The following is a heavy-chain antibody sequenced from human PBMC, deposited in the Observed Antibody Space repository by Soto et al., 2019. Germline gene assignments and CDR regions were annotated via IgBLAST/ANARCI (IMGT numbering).Heavy chain of an antibody. J-gene: IGHJ4*02. V-gene: IGHV4-30-4*01. CDR2: IYNSGTT. D-gene: IGHD3-3*01. CDR3: ARGPSADKVDY. CDR1: GGSINRGGYF. Sequence: QVQLQESGPGLVKPSQTLSLTCTVSGGSINRGGYFWSWIRQTPGKGLEWIGHIYNSGTTYTTPSLNSRATISGDTSPNQFSLNLRSVTAADTAIYYCARGPSADKVDYWGQGTLVTVSS.